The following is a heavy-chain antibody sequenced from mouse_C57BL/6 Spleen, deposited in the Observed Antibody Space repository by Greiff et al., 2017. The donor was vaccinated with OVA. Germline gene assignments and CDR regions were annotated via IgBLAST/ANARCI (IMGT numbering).Heavy chain of an antibody. CDR1: GYTFTDYE. D-gene: IGHD2-1*01. J-gene: IGHJ4*01. CDR2: IDPETGGT. Sequence: QVQLQQSGAELVRPGASVTLSCKASGYTFTDYEMHWVKQTPVHGLEWIGAIDPETGGTAYNQKFKGKAILTADKSSSTAYMELRSLTSEDSAVYYCTIGGNGCYYYAMDYWGQGTSVTVSS. CDR3: TIGGNGCYYYAMDY. V-gene: IGHV1-15*01.